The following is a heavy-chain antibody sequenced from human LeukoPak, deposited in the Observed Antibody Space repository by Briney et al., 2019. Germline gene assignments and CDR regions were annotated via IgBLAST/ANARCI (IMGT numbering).Heavy chain of an antibody. D-gene: IGHD2-15*01. V-gene: IGHV3-53*01. CDR2: IYSGGST. CDR1: GFTVSSNY. CDR3: ARDLQGYCRGGICQYYFDY. J-gene: IGHJ4*02. Sequence: PGGSLRLSCAASGFTVSSNYMSWVRQAPGKGLEWVSVIYSGGSTYYADSVKGRFTISRDNSKNTLYLQMNSLRAEDTAVYYCARDLQGYCRGGICQYYFDYWGQGTLVTVSS.